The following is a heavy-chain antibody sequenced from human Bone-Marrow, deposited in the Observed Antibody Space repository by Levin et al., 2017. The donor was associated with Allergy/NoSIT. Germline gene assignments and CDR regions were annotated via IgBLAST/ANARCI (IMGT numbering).Heavy chain of an antibody. CDR1: GFSFSNFE. Sequence: PGGSLRLSCATSGFSFSNFEMNWVRQAPGKGLEWVSYIDKSGAITHYADSVKGRFTISRDNGKNSLYLQMNSLRAEDTAVYFCARDPHSGYRFDYWGQGTLVTVSS. D-gene: IGHD6-25*01. CDR2: IDKSGAIT. V-gene: IGHV3-48*03. J-gene: IGHJ4*02. CDR3: ARDPHSGYRFDY.